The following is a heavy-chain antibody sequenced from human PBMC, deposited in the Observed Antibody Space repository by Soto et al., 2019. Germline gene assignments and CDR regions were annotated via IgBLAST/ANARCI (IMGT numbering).Heavy chain of an antibody. CDR1: GGSFSGYY. D-gene: IGHD6-13*01. Sequence: QVQLQQCGAGLLKPSETLSLTCAVYGGSFSGYYWSWIRQPPGKGLEWIGEINPSGSTNYNPSPNSRVTRSVDTSKNQYSQKLSSVTAADTAVYYCASGRSSSGYFYYYYMDVWGKGTTVTVSS. V-gene: IGHV4-34*01. CDR2: INPSGST. J-gene: IGHJ6*03. CDR3: ASGRSSSGYFYYYYMDV.